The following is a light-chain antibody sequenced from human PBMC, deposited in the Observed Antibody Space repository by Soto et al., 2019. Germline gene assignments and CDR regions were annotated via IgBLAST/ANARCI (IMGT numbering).Light chain of an antibody. V-gene: IGLV2-11*01. CDR3: CSYAGSSLYV. J-gene: IGLJ1*01. CDR2: DVS. CDR1: SSDVGGYNY. Sequence: QSALTQPRSVSGSPGQSVTISCTGTSSDVGGYNYVSWYQQHPGKAPKLMIYDVSKRPSGVPDRLSGSKSGNTASLTISGLQAEDEADYYCCSYAGSSLYVFGTGTKLTVL.